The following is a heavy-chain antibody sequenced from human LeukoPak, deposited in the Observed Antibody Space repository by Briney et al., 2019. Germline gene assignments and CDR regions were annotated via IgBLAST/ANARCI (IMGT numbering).Heavy chain of an antibody. D-gene: IGHD6-13*01. CDR1: GFSFSSYA. CDR2: ISGRDGRT. V-gene: IGHV3-23*01. CDR3: TTTPSFDSSSYALNY. J-gene: IGHJ4*02. Sequence: GGSLRLSCAASGFSFSSYAMSWVRQAPGKGLEWVSAISGRDGRTHYADSVKGRFTISRDNCKNTLFLQMNSLRAEDTAVFYCTTTPSFDSSSYALNYWGQGTPVTVSS.